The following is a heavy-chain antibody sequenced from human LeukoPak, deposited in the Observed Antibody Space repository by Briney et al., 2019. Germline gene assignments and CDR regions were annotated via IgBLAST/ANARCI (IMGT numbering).Heavy chain of an antibody. D-gene: IGHD5-18*01. V-gene: IGHV4-59*08. J-gene: IGHJ4*02. CDR2: IYYSGST. CDR1: GGSISSYY. CDR3: ARLPVTATAPEHY. Sequence: SETLSLTCTIPGGSISSYYWSWIRQPPGKGLEWIGYIYYSGSTNYNPSLKSRVTISVDTSKNQFSLKLSSVTAADTAVYYCARLPVTATAPEHYWGQGTLVTVSS.